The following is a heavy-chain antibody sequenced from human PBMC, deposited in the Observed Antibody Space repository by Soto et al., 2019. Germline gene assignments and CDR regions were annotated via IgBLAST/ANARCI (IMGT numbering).Heavy chain of an antibody. CDR1: GGSVSSGDYY. V-gene: IGHV4-61*08. J-gene: IGHJ5*02. CDR2: IYHSGST. D-gene: IGHD6-13*01. CDR3: ARDRGIAAANNWFDP. Sequence: SETLSLTCTVSGGSVSSGDYYWSWIRQPPGKGLEYIGYIYHSGSTNYNPSLKGRVTISIDTSRNQFSLELSSVSAADTAVYYCARDRGIAAANNWFDPWGQGTLVPVSS.